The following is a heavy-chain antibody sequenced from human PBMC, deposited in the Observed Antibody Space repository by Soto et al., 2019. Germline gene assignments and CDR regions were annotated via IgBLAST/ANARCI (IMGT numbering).Heavy chain of an antibody. CDR1: GFTFTDAW. D-gene: IGHD3-3*01. J-gene: IGHJ5*02. CDR2: IESKADGGTT. V-gene: IGHV3-15*04. CDR3: AAWYYDSWSGYYPYNWFDP. Sequence: EVQLVESGGGLVEPGGSLRLSCVASGFTFTDAWMHWVRQAPGKGLEWVGRIESKADGGTTNYAAPVKGRFTISRDDSKNTLFLQMNSLKTEDTAVSYCAAWYYDSWSGYYPYNWFDPWGQGTLVTVSS.